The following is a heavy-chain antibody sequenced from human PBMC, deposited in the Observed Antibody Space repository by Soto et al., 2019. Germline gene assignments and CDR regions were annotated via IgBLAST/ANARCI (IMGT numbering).Heavy chain of an antibody. CDR1: GGTFSNSP. CDR2: VIPVFKTA. V-gene: IGHV1-69*12. CDR3: ARSRFVVGVTEDYYGMDV. Sequence: QVQLVQSGAEVKKPGSSVKVSCKSSGGTFSNSPISWVRQAPGQGLEWVVGVIPVFKTANYAQKFQGRVTITADESTNTAYMGLSSLRSGDTAVYYCARSRFVVGVTEDYYGMDVWGQGTTVTVSS. J-gene: IGHJ6*02. D-gene: IGHD2-21*02.